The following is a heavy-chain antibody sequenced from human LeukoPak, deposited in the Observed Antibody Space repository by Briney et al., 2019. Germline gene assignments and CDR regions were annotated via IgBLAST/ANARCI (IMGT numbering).Heavy chain of an antibody. CDR2: ISSTGGTI. D-gene: IGHD1-26*01. CDR1: GFTFRNYL. J-gene: IGHJ4*02. Sequence: GGSLRLSCAASGFTFRNYLMNWVRQAPGKGLEWVSFISSTGGTIYYADSVKGRFTISRDNSKNTLYLQMNSLRAEDTAVYYCAKVRTIVGATVFWGQGTLVTVSS. CDR3: AKVRTIVGATVF. V-gene: IGHV3-23*01.